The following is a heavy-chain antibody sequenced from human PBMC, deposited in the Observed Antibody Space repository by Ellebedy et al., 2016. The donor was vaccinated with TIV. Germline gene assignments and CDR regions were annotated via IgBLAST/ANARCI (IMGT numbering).Heavy chain of an antibody. D-gene: IGHD2-15*01. Sequence: GESLKISXAASGFTFSSYSMNWVRQAPGKGLEWVSSISSSSSYIYYADSVKGRFTISRDNAKNSLYLQMNSLRAEDTAVYYCARNTAGYCSGGSCYPSDYYFDYWGQGTLVTVSS. CDR3: ARNTAGYCSGGSCYPSDYYFDY. CDR2: ISSSSSYI. J-gene: IGHJ4*02. V-gene: IGHV3-21*01. CDR1: GFTFSSYS.